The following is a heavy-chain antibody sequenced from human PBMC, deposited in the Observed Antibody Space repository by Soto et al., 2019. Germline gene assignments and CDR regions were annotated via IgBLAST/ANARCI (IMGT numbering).Heavy chain of an antibody. J-gene: IGHJ1*01. D-gene: IGHD4-17*01. Sequence: QVQLVESGGGVVQPGRSLRLSCAASGFTFSSYAMHWVRQAPGKGLEWVAVISYDGSNKYYADSVKGRFTISRDNSKNTLDLQMNSLRAEDTAVYYCARDRSTVTTWEYFQHWGQRTLVTVSS. V-gene: IGHV3-30-3*01. CDR3: ARDRSTVTTWEYFQH. CDR2: ISYDGSNK. CDR1: GFTFSSYA.